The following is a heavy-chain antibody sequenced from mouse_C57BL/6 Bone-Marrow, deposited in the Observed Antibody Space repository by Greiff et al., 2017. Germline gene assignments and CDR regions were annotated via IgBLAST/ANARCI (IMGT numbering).Heavy chain of an antibody. J-gene: IGHJ3*01. Sequence: EVQVVESGAELVRPGASVKLSCTASGFNIKDDYMHWVKQRPEQGLEWIGWIDPENGDTEYASKFQGKATITADTSSNTAYLQLSSLTSEDTAVYYCTGVLLRYWFADWGQGTLVTVSA. CDR1: GFNIKDDY. D-gene: IGHD1-1*01. CDR2: IDPENGDT. V-gene: IGHV14-4*01. CDR3: TGVLLRYWFAD.